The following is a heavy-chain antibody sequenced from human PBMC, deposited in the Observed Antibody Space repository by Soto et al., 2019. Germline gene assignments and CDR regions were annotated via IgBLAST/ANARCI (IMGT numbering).Heavy chain of an antibody. J-gene: IGHJ4*02. CDR3: ARDLSTGYDSYYFDY. V-gene: IGHV3-23*01. CDR1: GFTFSSYA. D-gene: IGHD3-22*01. CDR2: ISGSGGST. Sequence: GGSLRLSCAASGFTFSSYAMSWVRQAPGKGLEWVSAISGSGGSTYYADSVKGRFTISRDNSKNTLYLQMNSLRAEDTAVYLCARDLSTGYDSYYFDYWGQGTLVTVSS.